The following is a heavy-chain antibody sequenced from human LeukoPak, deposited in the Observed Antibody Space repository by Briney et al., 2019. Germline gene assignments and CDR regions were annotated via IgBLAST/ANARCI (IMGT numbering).Heavy chain of an antibody. CDR1: GFTFGDYA. CDR2: IRSKIYGGTP. V-gene: IGHV3-49*04. J-gene: IGHJ4*02. Sequence: PGGSLRLSCTASGFTFGDYAMTWVSQAPGKGLEWVGFIRSKIYGGTPEYAASVKGRFTISRDDSKGIAYLQMNSLKTEDTAVYYCTRDQTPYYWGQGTLVTVSS. CDR3: TRDQTPYY.